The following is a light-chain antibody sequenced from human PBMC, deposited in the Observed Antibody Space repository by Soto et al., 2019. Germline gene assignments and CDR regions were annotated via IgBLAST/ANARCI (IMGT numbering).Light chain of an antibody. CDR3: ASWDDTLSVPR. CDR1: RSDIGSNY. V-gene: IGLV1-47*01. CDR2: RND. J-gene: IGLJ2*01. Sequence: QSVLTQPPSASGTPGQRVTISCSGSRSDIGSNYVYWYQHLPGMAPKLLIYRNDQRPSGVPDRISGSRSGTSASLAIIGLRSEDEADYYCASWDDTLSVPRFGGGTKVTVL.